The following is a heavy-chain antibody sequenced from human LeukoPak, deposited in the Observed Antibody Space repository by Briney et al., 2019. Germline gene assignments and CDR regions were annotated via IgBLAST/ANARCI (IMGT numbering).Heavy chain of an antibody. CDR1: GGSISSSSYY. CDR2: IYYSGST. V-gene: IGHV4-39*07. CDR3: ARLRPRSYSSGWYYFDY. Sequence: SETLSLTCTVSGGSISSSSYYWGRIRQPPGKGLEWIGSIYYSGSTYYNPSLKSRVTISLDTSKNQFSVKLSSVTAADTAVYYCARLRPRSYSSGWYYFDYWGQGTLVTVSS. D-gene: IGHD6-19*01. J-gene: IGHJ4*02.